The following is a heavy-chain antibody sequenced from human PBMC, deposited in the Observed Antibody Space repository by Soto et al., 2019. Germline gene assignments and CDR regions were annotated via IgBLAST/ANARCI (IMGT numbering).Heavy chain of an antibody. V-gene: IGHV4-59*12. J-gene: IGHJ3*02. CDR2: IYYSGST. Sequence: SETLSLTCTVSGGSISSYYWSWIRQPPGKGLEWITYIYYSGSTNYNPSLKSRVTITVDTSKNQFPLTLTSVTAADTSVYYCARYGLVPGARDAFDIWGQGTMVTVSS. CDR3: ARYGLVPGARDAFDI. D-gene: IGHD2-2*01. CDR1: GGSISSYY.